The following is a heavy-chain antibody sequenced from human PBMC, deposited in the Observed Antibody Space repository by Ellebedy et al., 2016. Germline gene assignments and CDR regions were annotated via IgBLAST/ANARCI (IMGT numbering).Heavy chain of an antibody. CDR3: RQGHYFDQ. CDR2: ISGAGYTT. Sequence: GGSLRLXCAPSGFIFSNYFMTWIRRAPGKGLEWVATISGAGYTTFFADSVKGRFTISRDNSKNTLYLQMNNLRVDDTALYYCRQGHYFDQWGQGALVTVSS. CDR1: GFIFSNYF. J-gene: IGHJ4*02. V-gene: IGHV3-23*01.